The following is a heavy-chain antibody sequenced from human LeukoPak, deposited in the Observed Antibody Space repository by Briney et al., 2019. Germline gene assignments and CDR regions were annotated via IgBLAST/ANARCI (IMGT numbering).Heavy chain of an antibody. CDR3: ARESYDYVWGSFDY. CDR1: GFSLRTSGIR. CDR2: IDWDDDK. Sequence: SGPALVKLTQTLTLTCTFSGFSLRTSGIRVSWIRHPPGKALEWLARIDWDDDKFYNTSLKTRLTISKDTSKNQVVLTMTNMDPVDTATYYCARESYDYVWGSFDYWGQGTLVTVSS. J-gene: IGHJ4*02. V-gene: IGHV2-70*04. D-gene: IGHD3-16*01.